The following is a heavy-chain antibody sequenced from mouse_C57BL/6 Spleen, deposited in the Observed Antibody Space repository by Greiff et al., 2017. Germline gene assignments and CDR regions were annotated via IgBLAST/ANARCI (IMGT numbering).Heavy chain of an antibody. CDR1: GYSITSGYY. V-gene: IGHV3-6*01. Sequence: EVKLMESGPGLVKPSQSLSLTCSVTGYSITSGYYWNWIRQFPGNKLEWMGYISYDGSNNYNPSLKNRISITRDTSKNQFFLKLNSVTTEDTATYYCARGDYGSSWGYFDVWGTGTTVTVSS. CDR3: ARGDYGSSWGYFDV. D-gene: IGHD1-1*01. CDR2: ISYDGSN. J-gene: IGHJ1*03.